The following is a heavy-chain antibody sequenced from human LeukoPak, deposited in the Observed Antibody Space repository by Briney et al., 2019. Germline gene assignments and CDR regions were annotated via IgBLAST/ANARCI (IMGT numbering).Heavy chain of an antibody. CDR2: ITTYNGHT. CDR3: ARALGGGDLAALAY. CDR1: GYAFTNYD. D-gene: IGHD3-10*01. J-gene: IGHJ4*02. Sequence: ASVKVSCKTSGYAFTNYDISWVRQAPGQGLEWMGWITTYNGHTHYAQKVQGRVTLTIDTSTTTAYMELRGLRFDDTAIYYCARALGGGDLAALAYWGQGTLVTVTS. V-gene: IGHV1-18*01.